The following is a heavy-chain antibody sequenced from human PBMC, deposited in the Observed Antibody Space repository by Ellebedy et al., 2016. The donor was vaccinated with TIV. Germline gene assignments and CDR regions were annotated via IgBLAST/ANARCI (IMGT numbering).Heavy chain of an antibody. CDR3: ARDPPTRIVVPGAKFDY. Sequence: ASVKVSCKASGYTFTGYYVHWVRQAPGQGLEWMGWINAYNGKTDYLQKLQGRVFMTTDPSTSTGSMELRSLRSDDTAMYYCARDPPTRIVVPGAKFDYWGQGTLVTVSS. V-gene: IGHV1-18*04. CDR1: GYTFTGYY. CDR2: INAYNGKT. J-gene: IGHJ4*02. D-gene: IGHD2-2*01.